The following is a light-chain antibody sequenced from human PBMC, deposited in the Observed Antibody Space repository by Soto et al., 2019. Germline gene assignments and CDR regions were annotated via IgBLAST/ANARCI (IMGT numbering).Light chain of an antibody. V-gene: IGKV3-20*01. J-gene: IGKJ1*01. CDR3: PQYGGLPRT. CDR1: QSISSNY. CDR2: DAS. Sequence: EIVLTQSPGTLSLSPGERATLSCRASQSISSNYLAWYQQTPGQAPRLLIYDASSRAAGIPDRFSGSGSGTDFTLTIRRLEPEDVGVYYCPQYGGLPRTFGQGTKVDIK.